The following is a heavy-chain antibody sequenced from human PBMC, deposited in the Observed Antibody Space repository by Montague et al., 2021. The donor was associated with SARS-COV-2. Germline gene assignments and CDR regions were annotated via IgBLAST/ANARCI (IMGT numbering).Heavy chain of an antibody. D-gene: IGHD5-24*01. V-gene: IGHV4-61*01. Sequence: SETLSLTCTVSGDSVSRGSSYWSWIRQPPGKGLEWIGYIYYTGSRKYNSSLKSRLTISVDTSKNQFSLKLSSVTAADRAVYYCARHARGEGYTSWFDSWGQGTLVTVSS. J-gene: IGHJ5*01. CDR2: IYYTGSR. CDR3: ARHARGEGYTSWFDS. CDR1: GDSVSRGSSY.